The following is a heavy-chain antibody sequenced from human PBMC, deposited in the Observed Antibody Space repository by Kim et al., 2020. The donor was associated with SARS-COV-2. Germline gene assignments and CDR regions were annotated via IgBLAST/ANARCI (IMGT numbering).Heavy chain of an antibody. CDR1: GGSISDNSDS. V-gene: IGHV4-39*01. CDR2: INFSGST. J-gene: IGHJ4*02. CDR3: ARSGGSTTYRMFYFAY. Sequence: SETLSLSCIVSGGSISDNSDSWDWIRQPPGKGLEWIGSINFSGSTDYSPSLKSRVTMSVDTSRNQFSLELTSVTAADTAVYYCARSGGSTTYRMFYFAYWGQGDLVTVSS. D-gene: IGHD3-10*01.